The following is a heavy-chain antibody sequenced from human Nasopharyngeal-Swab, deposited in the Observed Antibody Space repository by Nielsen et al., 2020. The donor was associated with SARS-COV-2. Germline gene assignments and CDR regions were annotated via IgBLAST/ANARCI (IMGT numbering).Heavy chain of an antibody. CDR2: IYTSGST. J-gene: IGHJ1*01. CDR3: ARDGGHYYDSSGNYAEYFQH. V-gene: IGHV4-61*02. D-gene: IGHD3-22*01. Sequence: WIRQPPGKGLEWIGRIYTSGSTNYNPSLKSRVTISVDTSKNQFSLKLSSVTAADTAVYYCARDGGHYYDSSGNYAEYFQHWGQGALVTVSS.